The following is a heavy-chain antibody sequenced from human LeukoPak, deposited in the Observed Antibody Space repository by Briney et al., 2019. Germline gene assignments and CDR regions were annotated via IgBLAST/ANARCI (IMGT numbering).Heavy chain of an antibody. CDR3: ARGGGYSSSFLVDY. Sequence: ASVKVSCKASGYTFTCCYMHWVRQAPGQGLEWMGWINPNSGGTNYAQKFQGRVTMTRDTSISTAYMELSRLRSDDTAVYYCARGGGYSSSFLVDYWGQGTLVTVSS. J-gene: IGHJ4*02. V-gene: IGHV1-2*02. CDR1: GYTFTCCY. CDR2: INPNSGGT. D-gene: IGHD6-13*01.